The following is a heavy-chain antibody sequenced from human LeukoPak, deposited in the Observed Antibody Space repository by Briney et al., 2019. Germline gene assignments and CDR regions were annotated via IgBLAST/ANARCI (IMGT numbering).Heavy chain of an antibody. J-gene: IGHJ5*02. CDR2: ISGSGDNS. D-gene: IGHD6-6*01. CDR1: GGSFSGYY. CDR3: AKDLSSSSGRWFDP. V-gene: IGHV3-23*01. Sequence: QPSETLSLTCAVYGGSFSGYYWSWIRQPPGKGLEWVSVISGSGDNSYYADSVKGRFTISRDNSKSTLFLQMHSLRAEDTAVYYCAKDLSSSSGRWFDPWGQGTLVTVSS.